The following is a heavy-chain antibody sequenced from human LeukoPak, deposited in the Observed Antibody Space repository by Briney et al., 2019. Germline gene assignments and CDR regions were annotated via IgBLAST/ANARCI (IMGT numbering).Heavy chain of an antibody. CDR1: GFTFNSYA. D-gene: IGHD1-26*01. CDR3: ARARGALSY. J-gene: IGHJ4*02. V-gene: IGHV3-30*14. CDR2: IVFDGTNT. Sequence: GGSLRLSCAASGFTFNSYAFHWVRQAPGKGLQWVAVIVFDGTNTHYADSVKGRFTISRDNSKNTLYLQMNSLRPEDTAIYFCARARGALSYWGQGTLITVSS.